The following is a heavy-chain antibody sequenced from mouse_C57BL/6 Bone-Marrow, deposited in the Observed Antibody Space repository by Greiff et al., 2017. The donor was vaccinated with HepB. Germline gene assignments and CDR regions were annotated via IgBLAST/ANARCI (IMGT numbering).Heavy chain of an antibody. D-gene: IGHD1-1*01. CDR3: AGDRVDYYGIDY. Sequence: VKLVESGPGLVKPSQSLFLTCSITGFPITSGYYWIWIRQSPGKPLEWMGYITHSGETFYNPSLQSPISITRETSKNQFFLQLSSVTTEDTAMYYCAGDRVDYYGIDYWGQGTTLTVSS. CDR2: ITHSGET. CDR1: GFPITSGYY. J-gene: IGHJ2*01. V-gene: IGHV12-3*01.